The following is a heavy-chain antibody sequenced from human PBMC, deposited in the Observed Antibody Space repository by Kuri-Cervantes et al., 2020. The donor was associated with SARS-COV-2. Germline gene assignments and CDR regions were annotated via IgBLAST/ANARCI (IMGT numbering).Heavy chain of an antibody. CDR1: GFTFSSYS. J-gene: IGHJ4*02. Sequence: GVSLKISCAASGFTFSSYSMNWVRQAPGKGLECVSYISSISSTIYYADSVKGRFTIARNNSKNTLYLQMNNLRAEDTAVYYCSKDLPGSSAANVDWGEGTLVTVSS. CDR3: SKDLPGSSAANVD. D-gene: IGHD6-13*01. CDR2: ISSISSTI. V-gene: IGHV3-48*01.